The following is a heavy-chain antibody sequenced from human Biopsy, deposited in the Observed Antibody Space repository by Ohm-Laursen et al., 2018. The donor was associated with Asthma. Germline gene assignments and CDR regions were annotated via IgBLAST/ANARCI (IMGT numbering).Heavy chain of an antibody. CDR3: ARCQVGYSSGWSLLLKKIYYSGMDV. CDR1: GGTFSNFA. V-gene: IGHV1-69*01. Sequence: SSVKVSCKAPGGTFSNFAISWVRQAPGEGLEWLGGSMTVFGTTNYAQKFQGRVTITADESTSTAYMEVTSLRSEDTAIYYCARCQVGYSSGWSLLLKKIYYSGMDVWGQGTAVTVSS. J-gene: IGHJ6*02. CDR2: SMTVFGTT. D-gene: IGHD6-19*01.